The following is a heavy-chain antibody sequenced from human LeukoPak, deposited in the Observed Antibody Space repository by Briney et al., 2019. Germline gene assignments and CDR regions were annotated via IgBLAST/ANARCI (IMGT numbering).Heavy chain of an antibody. D-gene: IGHD2-8*01. CDR3: ARESGDIVLMAYAPYYFDY. CDR1: GYSISSGYY. V-gene: IGHV4-38-2*02. CDR2: IYHSGST. Sequence: SETLSLTCTVSGYSISSGYYWGWIRQPPGKGLEWIGSIYHSGSTYYNPSLKSRVTISVDTSKNQFSLKLSSVTAADTAVYYCARESGDIVLMAYAPYYFDYWGQGTLVTVSS. J-gene: IGHJ4*02.